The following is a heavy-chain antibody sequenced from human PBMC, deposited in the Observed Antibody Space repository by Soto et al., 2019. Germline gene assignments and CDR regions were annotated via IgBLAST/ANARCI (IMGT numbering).Heavy chain of an antibody. CDR2: IIPIFGTA. CDR3: ARDLGNPRADTSMVIYYYYYGMDV. Sequence: QVQLVQSGAEVKKPGSSVKVSCKASGGTFSSYAISWVRQAPGQGLEWMGGIIPIFGTANYAQKFQGRVTITADESTSTAYMELSSLRSEDTAVYYCARDLGNPRADTSMVIYYYYYGMDVWGQGTTVTVSS. V-gene: IGHV1-69*12. CDR1: GGTFSSYA. J-gene: IGHJ6*02. D-gene: IGHD5-18*01.